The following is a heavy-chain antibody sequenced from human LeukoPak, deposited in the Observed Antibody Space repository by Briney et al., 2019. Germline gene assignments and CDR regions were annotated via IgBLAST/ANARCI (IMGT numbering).Heavy chain of an antibody. CDR2: ISNSGSTK. J-gene: IGHJ4*02. V-gene: IGHV3-48*03. CDR1: GFTFSSYE. CDR3: AAVIDY. Sequence: GGSLRLSCAASGFTFSSYEMNWVRQAPGKGLEWVSYISNSGSTKYYADSVKGRFTISRDNAKNSVFLQMNSLRAEDTAVYYCAAVIDYWGQGTLVTVSS.